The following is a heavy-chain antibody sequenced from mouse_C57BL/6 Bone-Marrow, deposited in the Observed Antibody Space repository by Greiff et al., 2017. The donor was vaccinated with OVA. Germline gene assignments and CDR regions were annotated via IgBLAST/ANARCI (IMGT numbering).Heavy chain of an antibody. CDR1: GFNIKDDY. CDR2: IDPENGDT. J-gene: IGHJ2*01. CDR3: TTRDTVVATRGY. V-gene: IGHV14-4*01. D-gene: IGHD1-1*01. Sequence: VQLQQSGAELVRPGASVKLSCTASGFNIKDDYMHWVKQRPEQGLEWIGWIDPENGDTEYASKFQGKATITADTSSNTAYLQLSSLTSEDTAVYYCTTRDTVVATRGYWGQGTTLTVSS.